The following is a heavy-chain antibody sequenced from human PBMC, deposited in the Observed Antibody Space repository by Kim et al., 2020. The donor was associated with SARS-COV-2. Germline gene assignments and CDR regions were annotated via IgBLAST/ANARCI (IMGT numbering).Heavy chain of an antibody. Sequence: SVKVSCKASGGTFSSYAISWVRQAPGQGLEWMGRIIPILGIANYAQKFQGRVTITADKSTSTAYMELSSLRSEDTAVYYCALGIPIRGYYYGMDVWGQGTTVTVSS. CDR2: IIPILGIA. J-gene: IGHJ6*02. CDR3: ALGIPIRGYYYGMDV. D-gene: IGHD7-27*01. V-gene: IGHV1-69*04. CDR1: GGTFSSYA.